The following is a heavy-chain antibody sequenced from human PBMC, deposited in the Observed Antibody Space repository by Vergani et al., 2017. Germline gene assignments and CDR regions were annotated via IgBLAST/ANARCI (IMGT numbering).Heavy chain of an antibody. V-gene: IGHV3-33*01. CDR2: IWYDGSIK. CDR3: ATDFVSMDV. Sequence: QVQLVESGGGAVQPGRSLRLSCAASGFTFSSYGMHWGRQAPGKGLEWVAVIWYDGSIKYYADSVKGRFTISRDNSKNTLYLQMNSLKAEDTAVYYCATDFVSMDVWGKGTTVTVSS. D-gene: IGHD3-16*01. CDR1: GFTFSSYG. J-gene: IGHJ6*03.